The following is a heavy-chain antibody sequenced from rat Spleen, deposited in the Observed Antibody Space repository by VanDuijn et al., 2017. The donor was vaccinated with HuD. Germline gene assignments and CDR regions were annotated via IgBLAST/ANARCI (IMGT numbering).Heavy chain of an antibody. V-gene: IGHV2-72*01. CDR3: TRDDPRYYYVMDA. D-gene: IGHD1-4*01. CDR1: GFSLTSNG. J-gene: IGHJ4*01. CDR2: IWAGGST. Sequence: QVQLKESGPGLMQPSETLSLTCTVSGFSLTSNGVGWVRQPLGKGLVWMGTIWAGGSTNYNSAVQSRLSISRDTSKNQVFLKRNSLQTDDTGTYYCTRDDPRYYYVMDAWGQGASVTVSS.